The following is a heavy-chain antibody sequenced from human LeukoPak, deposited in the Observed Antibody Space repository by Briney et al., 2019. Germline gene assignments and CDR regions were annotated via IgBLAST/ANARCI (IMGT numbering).Heavy chain of an antibody. J-gene: IGHJ5*02. CDR3: ARVVAAAGHNWFDP. D-gene: IGHD6-13*01. CDR1: GFTFSSYW. V-gene: IGHV3-7*03. CDR2: IKQDGSEK. Sequence: GGSLRLSCAASGFTFSSYWMSWVRQAPGKGLEWVANIKQDGSEKYYVDSVKGRFTISRDNAKNSLYLQMNSLRAEDTAVYYCARVVAAAGHNWFDPWGQGTLVTVSS.